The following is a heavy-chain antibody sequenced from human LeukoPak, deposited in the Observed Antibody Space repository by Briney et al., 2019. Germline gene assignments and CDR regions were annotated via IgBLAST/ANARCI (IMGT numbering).Heavy chain of an antibody. D-gene: IGHD2-15*01. CDR2: MNPNSGNT. CDR3: AREVRCSGGSCYSNWFDP. J-gene: IGHJ5*02. CDR1: GYTFTGYD. V-gene: IGHV1-8*03. Sequence: ASVKVSCKASGYTFTGYDINWVRQATGQGLEWMGWMNPNSGNTGYAQKFQGRVTITRNTSISTAYMELSSLRSEDTAVYYCAREVRCSGGSCYSNWFDPWGQGTLVTVSS.